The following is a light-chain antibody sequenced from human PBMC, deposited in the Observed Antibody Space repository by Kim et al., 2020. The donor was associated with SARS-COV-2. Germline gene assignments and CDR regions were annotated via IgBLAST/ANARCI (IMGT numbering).Light chain of an antibody. J-gene: IGKJ4*01. CDR2: DAS. CDR3: QQRSNWPLS. V-gene: IGKV3-11*01. Sequence: LSPGERATLSCRASQSVSSYSAWYQQKPGQAPRLLIYDASNRATGIPARFSGSGSGTDFTLTISSLEPEDFAVYYCQQRSNWPLSFGGGTKVDIK. CDR1: QSVSSY.